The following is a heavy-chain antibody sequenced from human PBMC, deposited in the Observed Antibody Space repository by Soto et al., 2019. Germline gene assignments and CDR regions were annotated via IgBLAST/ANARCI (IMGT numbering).Heavy chain of an antibody. Sequence: QVQLMQSGAEVKKPGASVKVSCKASGNTFTNYYIHWVRQAPGQGLEWMGTVNPSGGHTTYSQNLRGRVTMTGDTSTSTLYMELTSLTSDDTAVHYCARGGHVVVVTAAFDYWGQGTLVTVSS. CDR1: GNTFTNYY. J-gene: IGHJ4*02. CDR2: VNPSGGHT. V-gene: IGHV1-46*04. CDR3: ARGGHVVVVTAAFDY. D-gene: IGHD2-21*02.